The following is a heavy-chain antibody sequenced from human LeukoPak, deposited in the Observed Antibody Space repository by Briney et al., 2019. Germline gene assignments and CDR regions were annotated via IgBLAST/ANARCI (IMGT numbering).Heavy chain of an antibody. CDR2: IIPIFGTA. CDR3: ASGGFGIVVVPAASLSDY. Sequence: GSSVKFSCKASGGTFSSYAISWVRQAPGQGLEWMGGIIPIFGTANYAQKFQGRVTITADESTSTAYMELSSLRSEDTAVYYCASGGFGIVVVPAASLSDYWGQGTLVTVSS. J-gene: IGHJ4*02. D-gene: IGHD2-2*01. CDR1: GGTFSSYA. V-gene: IGHV1-69*01.